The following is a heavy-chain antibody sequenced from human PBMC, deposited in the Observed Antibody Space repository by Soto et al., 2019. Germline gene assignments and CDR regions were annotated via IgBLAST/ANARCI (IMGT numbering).Heavy chain of an antibody. D-gene: IGHD6-25*01. CDR2: IYHSGST. J-gene: IGHJ5*02. Sequence: SETLSLTCAVSGYSISTGFNWAWIRQPPGKGLEWIGSIYHSGSTYYNLSLKSRVTISSDASKNQISLKLSSVTAADTAVYYCARGRGYIWQNYFDLWGLGILVTVSS. CDR1: GYSISTGFN. CDR3: ARGRGYIWQNYFDL. V-gene: IGHV4-38-2*01.